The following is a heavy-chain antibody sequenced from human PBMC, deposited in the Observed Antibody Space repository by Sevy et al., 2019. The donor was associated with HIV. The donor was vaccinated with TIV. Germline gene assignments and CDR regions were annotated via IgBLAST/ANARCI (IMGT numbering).Heavy chain of an antibody. J-gene: IGHJ4*02. V-gene: IGHV3-23*01. Sequence: GGSLRLSCEVSGFTFGYFAMSWVRQAPGKGLEWVSGISPNGATSHYADSVRGRFTISRDNSKNRMYLQMSSLRAEDTAQYYCAKDTSGWYDALDQWGQGTLVTVSS. D-gene: IGHD6-19*01. CDR3: AKDTSGWYDALDQ. CDR1: GFTFGYFA. CDR2: ISPNGATS.